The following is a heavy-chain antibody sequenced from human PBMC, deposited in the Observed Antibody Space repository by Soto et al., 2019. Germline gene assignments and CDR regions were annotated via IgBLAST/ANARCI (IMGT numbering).Heavy chain of an antibody. CDR3: ARGLFDP. J-gene: IGHJ5*02. V-gene: IGHV4-34*01. CDR2: INHSGST. Sequence: QVQLQQWGAGLLKPSETLSLTCAVYGGPFSGYYWSWIRQPPGKGLEWIEEINHSGSTNYNPSLKSRVTISVDTSKNQFSLKLSSVTAADTAVYYCARGLFDPWGQGTLVTVSS. CDR1: GGPFSGYY.